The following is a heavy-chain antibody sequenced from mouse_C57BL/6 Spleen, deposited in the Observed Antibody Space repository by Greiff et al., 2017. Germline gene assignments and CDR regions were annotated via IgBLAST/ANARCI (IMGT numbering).Heavy chain of an antibody. CDR2: ISSGSSNI. CDR1: GFTFSDYG. J-gene: IGHJ4*01. V-gene: IGHV5-17*01. CDR3: ARRDYDYDGDAMDY. Sequence: EVHLVESGGGLVKPGGSLKLSCAASGFTFSDYGMHWVRQAPEKGLEWVAYISSGSSNIYYADTVKGRFTISRDNAKNTLFLQMTSLRSEDTAMYYCARRDYDYDGDAMDYWGQGTSVTVSS. D-gene: IGHD2-4*01.